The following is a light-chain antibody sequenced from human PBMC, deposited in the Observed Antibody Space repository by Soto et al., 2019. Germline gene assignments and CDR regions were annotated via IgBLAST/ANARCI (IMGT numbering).Light chain of an antibody. CDR2: EVS. J-gene: IGLJ2*01. Sequence: QSALTQPASVSGSPGQSITISCTGTSSDVGGYNYVSWYQQHPGKAPNLMIYEVSNRPSGVSIRFSGSKSGNTASLTISGLQAEDEADYYCSSYTSTSTLEFGGGTKVSVL. CDR3: SSYTSTSTLE. V-gene: IGLV2-14*01. CDR1: SSDVGGYNY.